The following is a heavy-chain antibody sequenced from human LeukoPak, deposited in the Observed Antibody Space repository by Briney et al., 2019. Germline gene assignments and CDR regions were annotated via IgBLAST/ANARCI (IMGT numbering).Heavy chain of an antibody. D-gene: IGHD1-26*01. Sequence: GGSLRLSCAASGFIFSTYSMNWVRQAPGKGLEWVSYISSSGSTIYYADSVKGRFTISRDNAKYSLYLQMNSLRAEDTAVYYCARAGHGSWTFDSWGQGTLVTVSS. CDR1: GFIFSTYS. J-gene: IGHJ4*02. CDR3: ARAGHGSWTFDS. CDR2: ISSSGSTI. V-gene: IGHV3-48*04.